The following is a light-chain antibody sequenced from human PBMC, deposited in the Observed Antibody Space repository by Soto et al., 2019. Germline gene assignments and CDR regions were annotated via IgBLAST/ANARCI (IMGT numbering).Light chain of an antibody. J-gene: IGKJ3*01. V-gene: IGKV3-11*01. CDR2: AAS. CDR3: QQRSNWAFT. CDR1: QSVSSY. Sequence: EIVLTQSPATLSLSPGERATLSCRASQSVSSYLAWYQQKPGQAPRLLIYAASNRATGIPSRFSGSGSWTDFTRTMSSLEPQDFGVYYCQQRSNWAFTFGPGTKVDIK.